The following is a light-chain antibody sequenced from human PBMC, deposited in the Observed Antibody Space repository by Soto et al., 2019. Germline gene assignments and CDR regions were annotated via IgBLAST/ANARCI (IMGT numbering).Light chain of an antibody. V-gene: IGKV2-28*01. J-gene: IGKJ4*01. CDR1: QSLLHSNGYNY. Sequence: DIVMTQSPLSLPVTPGEPASISCRSSQSLLHSNGYNYLDWYLQKPGQSPQLLIYLGSNRASGVPDRFSGSGSGIDFTLKISRVEAEDVGVYYCMQALQTRAFGGGTKVEIK. CDR3: MQALQTRA. CDR2: LGS.